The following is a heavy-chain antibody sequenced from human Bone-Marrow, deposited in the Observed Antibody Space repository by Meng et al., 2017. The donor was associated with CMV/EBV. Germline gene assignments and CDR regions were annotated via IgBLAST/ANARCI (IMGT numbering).Heavy chain of an antibody. J-gene: IGHJ4*02. Sequence: TVSGGSSSSGGYYWSWIRQHPGKGLEWIGYIYYSGSTYYNPSLKSRVTISVDTSKNQFSLKLSSVTAADTAVYYCARGSPMVYYFDYWGQGTLVTVSS. V-gene: IGHV4-31*02. D-gene: IGHD3-10*01. CDR3: ARGSPMVYYFDY. CDR1: GGSSSSGGYY. CDR2: IYYSGST.